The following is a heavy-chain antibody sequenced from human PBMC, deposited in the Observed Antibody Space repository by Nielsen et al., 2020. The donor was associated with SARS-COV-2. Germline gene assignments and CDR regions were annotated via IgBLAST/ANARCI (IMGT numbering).Heavy chain of an antibody. CDR3: ASDPRGGVEATDY. Sequence: SVKVSCKTSGFTFTRSAVQWVRQSRGQRLEGMGWIVVGSGNTKYAPNFQDRVAITRDMSTNTTYMELSSLTSDDTAVYYCASDPRGGVEATDYWGQGTRVTVSS. CDR1: GFTFTRSA. CDR2: IVVGSGNT. V-gene: IGHV1-58*01. J-gene: IGHJ4*02. D-gene: IGHD3-10*01.